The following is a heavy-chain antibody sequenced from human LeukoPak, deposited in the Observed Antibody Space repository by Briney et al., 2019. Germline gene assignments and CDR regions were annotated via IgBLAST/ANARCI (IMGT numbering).Heavy chain of an antibody. V-gene: IGHV3-21*01. CDR1: RFTFSSYT. CDR3: ARDVDTAPFDY. J-gene: IGHJ4*02. Sequence: GGSLRLSCSASRFTFSSYTMNWVRQAPGKGLEWVSSIDPSSTYIYYADSVKGRFTISRDNAQNSLYLQMNSLRAEDTAVYYCARDVDTAPFDYWGQGTLVTVSS. CDR2: IDPSSTYI. D-gene: IGHD5-18*01.